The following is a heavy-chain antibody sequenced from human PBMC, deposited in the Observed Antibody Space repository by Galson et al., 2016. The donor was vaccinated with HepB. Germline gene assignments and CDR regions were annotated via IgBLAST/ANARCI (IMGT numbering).Heavy chain of an antibody. V-gene: IGHV3-66*03. CDR1: GFTVSRKY. CDR2: IYNNDGT. J-gene: IGHJ4*02. Sequence: SLRLSCAVSGFTVSRKYMTWVRQAPGKGLEWVSVIYNNDGTYYADSVTGRFTLSRDNSKSTLFLQMNSLRPDDTAVYYCAGDLNGVLWWWPDSWGQGTLVTVSS. CDR3: AGDLNGVLWWWPDS. D-gene: IGHD2-21*01.